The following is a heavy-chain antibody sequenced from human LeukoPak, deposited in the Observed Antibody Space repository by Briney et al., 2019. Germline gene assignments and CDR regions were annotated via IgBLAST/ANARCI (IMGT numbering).Heavy chain of an antibody. D-gene: IGHD3-22*01. J-gene: IGHJ3*02. CDR3: AGDENVGEYDDCFYI. V-gene: IGHV3-53*01. Sequence: GGSLRLSCAAYGFTFSSNYMYWVGQAPGKGLEWVSVIYSGGSTYYADSVTGRFTISRDNSKNTMYLQMNSLRAEDTAVYYCAGDENVGEYDDCFYIWGQGTIVTVSS. CDR2: IYSGGST. CDR1: GFTFSSNY.